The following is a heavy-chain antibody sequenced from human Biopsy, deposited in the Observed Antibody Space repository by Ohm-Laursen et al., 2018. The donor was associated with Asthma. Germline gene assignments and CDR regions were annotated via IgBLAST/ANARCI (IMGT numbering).Heavy chain of an antibody. CDR2: IIPMFGTT. D-gene: IGHD4-11*01. CDR3: ARVLTTEEGDTWFDP. Sequence: ASSVTVSCKASAGTLSNYVFSWARQAAGQGLERMGGIIPMFGTTKYTQKFQARVSITADEATSTVYMELSSLRSEDTAVYYCARVLTTEEGDTWFDPWGQGTLVTVSS. CDR1: AGTLSNYV. V-gene: IGHV1-69*01. J-gene: IGHJ5*02.